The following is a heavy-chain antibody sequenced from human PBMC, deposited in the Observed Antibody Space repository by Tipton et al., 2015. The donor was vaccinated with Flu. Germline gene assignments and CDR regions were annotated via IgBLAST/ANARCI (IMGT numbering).Heavy chain of an antibody. D-gene: IGHD3-22*01. J-gene: IGHJ4*02. CDR1: GFTFSSYG. V-gene: IGHV3-33*01. CDR3: ARVYSSYYFDY. Sequence: SGFTFSSYGMHWVRQAPGKGLEWVAVIWYDGSEKYYADSVKGRFSISRDKSKNTVHLQMNSLRAEDTAVYYCARVYSSYYFDYWGQGTLVTVSS. CDR2: IWYDGSEK.